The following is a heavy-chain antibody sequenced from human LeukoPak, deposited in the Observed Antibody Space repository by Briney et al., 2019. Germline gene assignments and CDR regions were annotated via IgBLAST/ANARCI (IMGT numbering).Heavy chain of an antibody. CDR1: GYTLTELS. Sequence: ASVKVSCKVSGYTLTELSMHWVRQAPGKGLEWMGGFDPEDGETIYAQKFQGRVTMTEDTSTDTAYMELSSLRSEDTAVYYCATIMITFGGAIVMPWAFDIWGQGTMVTVSS. CDR2: FDPEDGET. V-gene: IGHV1-24*01. D-gene: IGHD3-16*02. CDR3: ATIMITFGGAIVMPWAFDI. J-gene: IGHJ3*02.